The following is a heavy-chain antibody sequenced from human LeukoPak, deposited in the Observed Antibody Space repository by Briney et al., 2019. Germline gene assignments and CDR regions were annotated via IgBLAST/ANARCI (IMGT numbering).Heavy chain of an antibody. CDR3: ARDRRAARPNFDY. CDR1: GFTFSSYS. CDR2: ISGSSSYI. Sequence: GGSLRLSCAASGFTFSSYSMNWVRQAPGKGLEWVSSISGSSSYIYYADSVKGRFTISRDNAKNSLYLQMNSLRAEDTAVYYCARDRRAARPNFDYWGQGTLVTVSS. V-gene: IGHV3-21*01. D-gene: IGHD6-6*01. J-gene: IGHJ4*02.